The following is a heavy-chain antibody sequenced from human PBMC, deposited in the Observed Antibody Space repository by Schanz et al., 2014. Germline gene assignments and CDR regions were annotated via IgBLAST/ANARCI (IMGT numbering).Heavy chain of an antibody. CDR1: GYTLTHYA. Sequence: QMQLVESGSELKKPGASVKVSCKASGYTLTHYAMNWVRQAPGQGLEWMGWINPNSGGTNYAQKFQGRVTMTRDTSITTAYMELSRLTFDDTVVYYCARAAARRIDYWGQGTLVTVSS. CDR2: INPNSGGT. D-gene: IGHD6-6*01. J-gene: IGHJ4*02. V-gene: IGHV1-2*02. CDR3: ARAAARRIDY.